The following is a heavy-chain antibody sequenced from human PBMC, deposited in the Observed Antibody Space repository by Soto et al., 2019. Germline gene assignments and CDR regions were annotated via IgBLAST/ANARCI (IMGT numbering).Heavy chain of an antibody. Sequence: SQTLSLTCAISGDSVSSNSAAWNWIRQSPSRGLEWLGRTYYRSKWYNDYAVSVKSRVTINPVTSKNQFSLQLNSETPEDTAVYYYAGDRLDYDGSEDDYDGMDVWGQGTTVTVSS. D-gene: IGHD3-16*01. J-gene: IGHJ6*02. CDR2: TYYRSKWYN. CDR3: AGDRLDYDGSEDDYDGMDV. V-gene: IGHV6-1*01. CDR1: GDSVSSNSAA.